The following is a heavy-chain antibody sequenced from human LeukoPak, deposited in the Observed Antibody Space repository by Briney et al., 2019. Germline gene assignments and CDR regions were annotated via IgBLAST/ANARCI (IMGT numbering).Heavy chain of an antibody. V-gene: IGHV1-18*01. Sequence: ASVKVSCEASGYTFNSFGISWVRQAPGQGLEWMGWISAYNGNTHHPEKLQGRLTMTTDTPTSTAYMELRSLRSDDTAIYYCARDTVMMVGSYYYGKDVWGQGTTVTVSS. D-gene: IGHD2-15*01. CDR3: ARDTVMMVGSYYYGKDV. CDR1: GYTFNSFG. J-gene: IGHJ6*02. CDR2: ISAYNGNT.